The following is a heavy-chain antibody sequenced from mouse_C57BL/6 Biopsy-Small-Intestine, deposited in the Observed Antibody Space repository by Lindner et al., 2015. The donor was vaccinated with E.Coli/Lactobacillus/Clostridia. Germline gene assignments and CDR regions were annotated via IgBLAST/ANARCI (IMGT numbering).Heavy chain of an antibody. CDR3: ARRDSNYEDYYAMDY. V-gene: IGHV1-9*01. J-gene: IGHJ4*01. D-gene: IGHD2-5*01. CDR1: GYAFSSSW. CDR2: ILPGSGST. Sequence: VQLQESGAGLMKPGASVKLSCKASGYAFSSSWMNWVKQRPGKGLEWIGEILPGSGSTNYNEKFKGKATFTADTSSNTAYMQLSSLTTEDSAIYYCARRDSNYEDYYAMDYWGQGTSVTVSS.